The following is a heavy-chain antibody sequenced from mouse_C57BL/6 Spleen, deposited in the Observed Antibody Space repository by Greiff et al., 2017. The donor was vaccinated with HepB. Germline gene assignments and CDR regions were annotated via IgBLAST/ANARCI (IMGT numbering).Heavy chain of an antibody. J-gene: IGHJ4*01. CDR2: ISDGGSYT. V-gene: IGHV5-4*01. CDR1: GFTFSSYA. Sequence: EVMLVESGGGLVKPGGSLKLSCAASGFTFSSYAMSWVRQTPEKRLEWVATISDGGSYTYYPDNVKGRFTISRDNAKNNLYLQMSHLKSEDTAMYYCAREDWDDYAMDYWGQGTSVTVSS. CDR3: AREDWDDYAMDY. D-gene: IGHD4-1*01.